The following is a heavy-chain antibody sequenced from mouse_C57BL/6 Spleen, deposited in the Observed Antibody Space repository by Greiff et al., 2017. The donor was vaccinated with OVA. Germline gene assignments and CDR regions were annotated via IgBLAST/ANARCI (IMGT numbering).Heavy chain of an antibody. CDR2: ISYDGSN. J-gene: IGHJ3*01. V-gene: IGHV3-6*01. CDR3: ARDNYYGSSYSY. CDR1: GYSITSGYY. D-gene: IGHD1-1*01. Sequence: EVKLVESGPGLVKPSQSLSLTCSVTGYSITSGYYWNWIRQFPGNKLEWMGYISYDGSNNYNPSLKNRISITRDTSKNQFFLKLNSVTTEDTATYYCARDNYYGSSYSYWGQGTLVTVSA.